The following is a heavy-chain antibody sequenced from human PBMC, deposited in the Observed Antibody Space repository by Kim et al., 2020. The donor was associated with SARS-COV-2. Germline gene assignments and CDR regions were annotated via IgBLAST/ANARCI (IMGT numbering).Heavy chain of an antibody. J-gene: IGHJ4*02. D-gene: IGHD5-18*01. CDR2: IIPILGIA. CDR1: GGTFSSYA. CDR3: GYSYGAPVDY. V-gene: IGHV1-69*04. Sequence: SVKVSCKASGGTFSSYAISWVRQAPVQVLEWMGRIIPILGIANYAHKFQGRGTITADKSTSTAYMELSRLRSEDTAGYYCGYSYGAPVDYWGQGPLVTVSS.